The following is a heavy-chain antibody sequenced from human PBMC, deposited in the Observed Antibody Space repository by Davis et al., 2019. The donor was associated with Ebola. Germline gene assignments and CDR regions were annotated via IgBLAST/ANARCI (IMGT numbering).Heavy chain of an antibody. CDR2: IYTSGST. J-gene: IGHJ4*02. D-gene: IGHD6-19*01. CDR1: GGSISSYY. Sequence: PSETLSLTCTVSGGSISSYYWSWIRQPAGKGLEWIGRIYTSGSTNYNPSLKSRVTMSVDTSKNQFSLKLSSVTAADTAVYYCARVGLDSSGSYAYYFDYWGQGTLVTVSS. CDR3: ARVGLDSSGSYAYYFDY. V-gene: IGHV4-4*07.